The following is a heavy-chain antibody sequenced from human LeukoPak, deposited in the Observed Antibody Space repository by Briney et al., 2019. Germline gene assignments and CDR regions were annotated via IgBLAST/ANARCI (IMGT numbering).Heavy chain of an antibody. Sequence: PSETLSLTCTVSGGSISSYYWSWIRQPPGKELEWIGYIYYSGSTNYNPSLKSRVTISVDTSKNQFSLKLSSVTAADTAVYYCAGGYSYGSVDYWGQGTLVTVSS. CDR3: AGGYSYGSVDY. CDR2: IYYSGST. D-gene: IGHD5-18*01. CDR1: GGSISSYY. J-gene: IGHJ4*02. V-gene: IGHV4-59*01.